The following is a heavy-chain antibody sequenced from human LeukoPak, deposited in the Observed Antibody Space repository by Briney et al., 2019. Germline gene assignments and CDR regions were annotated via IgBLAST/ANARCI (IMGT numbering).Heavy chain of an antibody. V-gene: IGHV4-59*08. J-gene: IGHJ6*03. CDR2: IYYSGST. CDR3: ARIIVGATRNHYMDV. CDR1: GGSISSYY. D-gene: IGHD1-26*01. Sequence: PSETLSLTCTVSGGSISSYYWSWIRQPPGKGLEWIGCIYYSGSTNYNPSLKSRVTISVDTSKNQFSLKLSSVTAADTAVYYCARIIVGATRNHYMDVWGKGTTVTVSS.